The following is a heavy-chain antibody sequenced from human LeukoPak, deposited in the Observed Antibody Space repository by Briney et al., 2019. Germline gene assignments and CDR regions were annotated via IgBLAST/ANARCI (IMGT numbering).Heavy chain of an antibody. CDR1: GFAVSSNY. J-gene: IGHJ5*02. D-gene: IGHD6-13*01. CDR2: IYSGGST. CDR3: ARTRAAAGYSSFWFDP. Sequence: GGSLRLSCAASGFAVSSNYMSWVRQAPGKGLEWVAVIYSGGSTNYADSVKGRFTISRDNAKNTLYLQMNSLRTEDTAVYYCARTRAAAGYSSFWFDPWGQGTLVTVSS. V-gene: IGHV3-66*01.